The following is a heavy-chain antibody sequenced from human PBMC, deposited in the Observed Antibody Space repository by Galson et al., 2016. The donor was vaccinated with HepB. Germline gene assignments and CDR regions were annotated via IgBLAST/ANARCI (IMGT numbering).Heavy chain of an antibody. D-gene: IGHD2-15*01. CDR3: ARELLLGYWFDP. CDR2: IYYSGST. Sequence: TLSLTCTVSGGSISSGDYYWTWIRQPPGKGLEWIGYIYYSGSTEYNESLKSRISMSVDTSKNQFSLKLTSVTAADTAVYYCARELLLGYWFDPWGPGTLVTVYS. CDR1: GGSISSGDYY. J-gene: IGHJ5*02. V-gene: IGHV4-30-4*08.